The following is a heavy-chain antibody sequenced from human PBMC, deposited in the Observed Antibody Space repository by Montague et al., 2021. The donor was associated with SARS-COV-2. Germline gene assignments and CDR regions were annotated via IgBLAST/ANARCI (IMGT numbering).Heavy chain of an antibody. D-gene: IGHD3-3*02. V-gene: IGHV4-34*01. CDR3: ARGFRTVVAWVLGVAFYYYFDMDV. CDR1: GGSFSGYY. CDR2: INYSGST. J-gene: IGHJ6*04. Sequence: SETLSLTCAVYGGSFSGYYWSWIRQPPGKGLEWIGEINYSGSTNYNPSLKSRVTISVDTSKNQFSLKLSSVTAADTAVYFCARGFRTVVAWVLGVAFYYYFDMDVWGKGTTVTVSS.